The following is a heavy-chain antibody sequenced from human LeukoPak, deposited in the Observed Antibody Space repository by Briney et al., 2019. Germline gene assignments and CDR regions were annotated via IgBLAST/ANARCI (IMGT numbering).Heavy chain of an antibody. CDR1: GGSISSSSYY. Sequence: PSETLSLTCTVSGGSISSSSYYWSWIRQPAGKGLEWIGRIYTSGSTNYNPSLKSRVTMSVDTSKNQFSLKLSSVTAADTAVYYCARDLAGYCSSTSCYSSYYYYMDVWGKGTTVTVSS. CDR2: IYTSGST. D-gene: IGHD2-2*01. V-gene: IGHV4-61*02. J-gene: IGHJ6*03. CDR3: ARDLAGYCSSTSCYSSYYYYMDV.